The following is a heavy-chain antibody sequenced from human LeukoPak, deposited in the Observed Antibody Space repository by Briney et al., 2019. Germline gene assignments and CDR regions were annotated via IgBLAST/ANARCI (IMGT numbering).Heavy chain of an antibody. V-gene: IGHV3-64D*09. CDR2: ISSNGGRT. CDR1: GFTFSSYA. Sequence: GGSLRLSCSASGFTFSSYAMHWVRQAPGKGLEYVSSISSNGGRTYYADSVKGRFTISRDNSKNTLYLQMSSLRAEDTAVYYCVRGFDTAMAYFDYWGQGTLVTVSS. J-gene: IGHJ4*02. D-gene: IGHD5-18*01. CDR3: VRGFDTAMAYFDY.